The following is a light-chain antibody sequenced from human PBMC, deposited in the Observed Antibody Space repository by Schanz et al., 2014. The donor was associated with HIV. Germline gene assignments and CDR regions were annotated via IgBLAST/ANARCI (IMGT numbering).Light chain of an antibody. CDR3: QKYNSAPLT. CDR1: QDIGND. J-gene: IGKJ3*01. CDR2: AAS. Sequence: DIQMTQSPSSLSASVGDRVTITCRASQDIGNDLGWYQQKPGQAPKRLIYAASSLQSGVPSRFSGSGSGTDFTLTISSLQPEDVATYYCQKYNSAPLTFGPGTKVDIK. V-gene: IGKV1-17*01.